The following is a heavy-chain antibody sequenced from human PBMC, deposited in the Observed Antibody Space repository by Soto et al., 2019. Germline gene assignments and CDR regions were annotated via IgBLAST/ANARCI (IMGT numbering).Heavy chain of an antibody. V-gene: IGHV1-69*19. CDR1: GGTFNTYA. J-gene: IGHJ4*02. CDR3: AREVQVHTPAFVY. CDR2: ISTMFGAA. D-gene: IGHD2-15*01. Sequence: QVQLVQSGDEMKKPGSSVKVSCQSSGGTFNTYAMNWVRQAPGQGPEWMGDISTMFGAANYAPKFQGRVTITADESTGTSYMQLSSWTSEATARYFCAREVQVHTPAFVYWGQGTLVTVSS.